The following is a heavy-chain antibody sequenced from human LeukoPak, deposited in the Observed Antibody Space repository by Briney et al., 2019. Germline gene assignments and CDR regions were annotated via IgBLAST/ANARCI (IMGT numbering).Heavy chain of an antibody. CDR3: PRVYSSSSGKGMDV. Sequence: PGRSLRLSCAASGFPFSSYGMHWVRQAPGKGLEWVTLISYDGSNEYYADSVKGRFTISRDNAKNSLYLQMNSLRAEDTAVYFCPRVYSSSSGKGMDVWGQGTTVTVSS. D-gene: IGHD6-6*01. J-gene: IGHJ6*02. CDR2: ISYDGSNE. V-gene: IGHV3-33*01. CDR1: GFPFSSYG.